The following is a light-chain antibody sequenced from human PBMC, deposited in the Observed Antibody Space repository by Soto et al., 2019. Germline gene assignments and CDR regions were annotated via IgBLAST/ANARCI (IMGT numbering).Light chain of an antibody. CDR2: DVT. J-gene: IGLJ1*01. CDR1: SSDDGDYNF. V-gene: IGLV2-11*01. Sequence: QSALTQPRSVSGSPGQSVTISCTGTSSDDGDYNFVSWYQQHPDKAPKLMIYDVTVRPSGVPDRFSGSKSGNTASLTISGLRAEDEADYYCCSYAGSYTFYVFGTGTKLTVL. CDR3: CSYAGSYTFYV.